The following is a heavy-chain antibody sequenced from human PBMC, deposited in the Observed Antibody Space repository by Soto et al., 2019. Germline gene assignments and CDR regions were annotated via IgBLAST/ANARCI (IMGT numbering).Heavy chain of an antibody. CDR2: FIPIFGTA. J-gene: IGHJ3*02. CDR3: ARDAGPEYYYDSSALGACDI. Sequence: QVQLVQSGAEVKKPGSSVKVSCKASGGTFSSYAISWVRQAPGQGLEWMGGFIPIFGTANYAQKFQGRVTITADESTSSAYMELSSLRSEDTAVYYCARDAGPEYYYDSSALGACDIWGQGTMVTVSS. V-gene: IGHV1-69*01. CDR1: GGTFSSYA. D-gene: IGHD3-22*01.